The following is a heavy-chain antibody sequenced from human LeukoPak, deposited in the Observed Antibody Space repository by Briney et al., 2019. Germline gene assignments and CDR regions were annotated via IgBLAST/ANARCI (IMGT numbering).Heavy chain of an antibody. V-gene: IGHV3-21*01. Sequence: GGSLRLSCATSGFTFSDRSINWVRQAPGKGLEWVAYISGSSNYINYADSVKGRFTISRDNAKTSVYLQMNSLRAEDAAVYYCAREPSGWYIDYWGQGTLVTVSS. CDR1: GFTFSDRS. CDR3: AREPSGWYIDY. J-gene: IGHJ4*02. D-gene: IGHD6-19*01. CDR2: ISGSSNYI.